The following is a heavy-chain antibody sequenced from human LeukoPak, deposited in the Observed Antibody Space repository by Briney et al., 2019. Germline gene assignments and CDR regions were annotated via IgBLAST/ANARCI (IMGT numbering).Heavy chain of an antibody. Sequence: GRSLRLSCAASGFTFSSYGMHWVRQAPGKGLEWVAVISYDGSNKYYADSVKGRFTISRDNSKNTLYLQMNSLRAEDTAVYYCAKGQHFDYWGQGTLVTVST. CDR3: AKGQHFDY. J-gene: IGHJ4*02. V-gene: IGHV3-30*18. CDR1: GFTFSSYG. CDR2: ISYDGSNK.